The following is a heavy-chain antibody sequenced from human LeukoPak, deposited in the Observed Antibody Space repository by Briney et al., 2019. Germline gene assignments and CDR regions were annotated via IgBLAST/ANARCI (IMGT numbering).Heavy chain of an antibody. V-gene: IGHV3-23*01. Sequence: GGSLRLSCAASGFAFSSYAMSWVRQAPGQGLEWVSAISGSGGHTYYADSVKGRFTISRDNAKNSLYLQMNSLRAEDTAVYYCARDGAFYNWNYWGGMYYFDYWGQGTLVTVSS. D-gene: IGHD1-7*01. CDR3: ARDGAFYNWNYWGGMYYFDY. CDR2: ISGSGGHT. J-gene: IGHJ4*02. CDR1: GFAFSSYA.